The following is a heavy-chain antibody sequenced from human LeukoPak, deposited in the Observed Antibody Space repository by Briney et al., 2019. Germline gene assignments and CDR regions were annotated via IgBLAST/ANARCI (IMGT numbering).Heavy chain of an antibody. J-gene: IGHJ4*02. CDR1: GGSISSYY. CDR2: IYYSGST. Sequence: SETLSLTCTVSGGSISSYYWSWIRQPPGKGLEWIGSIYYSGSTYYSPSLKSRVTISVDTSKNQFSLKLSSVTAADTAVYYCARLRSGYDLFDYWGQGTLVTVSS. CDR3: ARLRSGYDLFDY. V-gene: IGHV4-39*01. D-gene: IGHD5-12*01.